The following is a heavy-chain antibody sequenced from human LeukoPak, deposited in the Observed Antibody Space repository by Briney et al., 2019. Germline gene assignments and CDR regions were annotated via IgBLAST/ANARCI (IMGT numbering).Heavy chain of an antibody. CDR1: GYTFTSYD. CDR2: MNPNSGNT. CDR3: ARGLPITVFGVVTHYYMDV. V-gene: IGHV1-8*01. J-gene: IGHJ6*03. Sequence: ASVKVSCKASGYTFTSYDINWVRQATGQGLEWMGWMNPNSGNTGYAQKFQGRVNITRNTSISTAYMELSSLRSEDTAVYYCARGLPITVFGVVTHYYMDVWGKGTTVTVSS. D-gene: IGHD3-3*01.